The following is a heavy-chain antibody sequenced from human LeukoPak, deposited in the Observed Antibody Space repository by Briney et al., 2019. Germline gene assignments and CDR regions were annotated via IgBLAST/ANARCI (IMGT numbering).Heavy chain of an antibody. CDR2: INPSGGST. D-gene: IGHD3-22*01. J-gene: IGHJ5*02. CDR1: GYTFTSYY. V-gene: IGHV1-46*01. CDR3: ARDQDDSSGYYLPLFP. Sequence: ASVKVSCKASGYTFTSYYMHWVRQAPGQGLEWMGIINPSGGSTSYAQKFQGRVTMTRDTSTSTVYMELSSLRSEDTAVYYCARDQDDSSGYYLPLFPWGQGTLVTVSS.